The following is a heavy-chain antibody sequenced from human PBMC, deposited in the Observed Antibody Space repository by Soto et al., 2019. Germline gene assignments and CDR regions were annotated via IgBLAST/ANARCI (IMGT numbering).Heavy chain of an antibody. V-gene: IGHV3-30-3*01. J-gene: IGHJ2*01. D-gene: IGHD1-26*01. CDR3: ARGGRWELLHWYFDL. CDR1: GFTFSSYA. CDR2: ISYDGSNK. Sequence: QVQLVESGGGVVQPGRSLRLSCAASGFTFSSYAMHWVRQAPGKGLEWVAVISYDGSNKYYADSVKGRFTISRDNSKNTLYLQMNSLRAEDTAVYYCARGGRWELLHWYFDLWGRGTLVTVSS.